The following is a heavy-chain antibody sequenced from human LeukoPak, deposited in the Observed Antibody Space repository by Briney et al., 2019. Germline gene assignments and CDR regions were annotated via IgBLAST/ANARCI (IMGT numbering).Heavy chain of an antibody. CDR1: GFTFDVYG. CDR3: AREGLVVPAAVIPSMDV. CDR2: INWNGGST. J-gene: IGHJ6*03. V-gene: IGHV3-20*04. Sequence: GGSLRLSCAASGFTFDVYGMSWVRQAPGKGLEWVSRINWNGGSTGYADSVTGRFTISRDNAKNSLYLQMNSLRAEDTALYYCAREGLVVPAAVIPSMDVWGKGTTVTVSS. D-gene: IGHD2-2*01.